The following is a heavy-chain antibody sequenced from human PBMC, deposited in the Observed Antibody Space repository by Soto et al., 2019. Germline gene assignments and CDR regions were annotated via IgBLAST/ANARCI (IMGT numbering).Heavy chain of an antibody. CDR3: ARGWRYDFWSGYFEF. Sequence: VQLVESGGGLVKPGGSLRLSCAASGFTFNDYYMTWIRQAPGKGLEWISYISISGSNIHYADSVKGRFTISRDNAKKSLYLEMDSLRAEDTAGYFCARGWRYDFWSGYFEFWGQGALVTVSS. CDR1: GFTFNDYY. V-gene: IGHV3-11*01. J-gene: IGHJ4*02. CDR2: ISISGSNI. D-gene: IGHD3-3*01.